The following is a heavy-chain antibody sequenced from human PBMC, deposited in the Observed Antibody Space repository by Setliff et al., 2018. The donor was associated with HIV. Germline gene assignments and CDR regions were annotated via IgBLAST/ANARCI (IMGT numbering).Heavy chain of an antibody. CDR2: ISHVGKT. J-gene: IGHJ5*02. CDR3: VRIRWFDL. D-gene: IGHD3-3*02. V-gene: IGHV4-38-2*01. CDR1: GYSIRDNFY. Sequence: PSETLSLTCAVSGYSIRDNFYWGWIRQPPGKGLEWLASISHVGKTFYNPSLRSRVTISVDTSNNQFFLHLNSVTAADTATYYCVRIRWFDLWGQGTLVTVSS.